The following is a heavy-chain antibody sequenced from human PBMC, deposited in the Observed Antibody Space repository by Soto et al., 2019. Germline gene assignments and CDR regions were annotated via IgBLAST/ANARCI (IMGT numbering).Heavy chain of an antibody. CDR1: GGSISSYY. J-gene: IGHJ1*01. CDR3: ASATYYEYFQH. D-gene: IGHD1-26*01. CDR2: IYRSGRT. Sequence: QVQLQESGPGLVKPSETLSLTCIVSGGSISSYYWSWIRQAPGKGLEWIASIYRSGRTNYNPSLKSRVTISVDTSKLQFSLKLNSVTAADTAVYYCASATYYEYFQHWGQGTLVTVSS. V-gene: IGHV4-59*01.